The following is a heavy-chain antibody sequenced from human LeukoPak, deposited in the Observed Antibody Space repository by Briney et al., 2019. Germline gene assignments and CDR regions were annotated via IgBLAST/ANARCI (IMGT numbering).Heavy chain of an antibody. CDR1: GFTFSSYG. CDR2: INGGGSRT. Sequence: GGSLRLSCAASGFTFSSYGMHWVRQAPGKGLEWVSAINGGGSRTYYADSVKGRLTISRDNSKNTLYLQMNSLRAEDTAVYYCAKIAHYDFWSGYYPDHAFDIWGQGTMVTVSS. J-gene: IGHJ3*02. D-gene: IGHD3-3*01. V-gene: IGHV3-23*01. CDR3: AKIAHYDFWSGYYPDHAFDI.